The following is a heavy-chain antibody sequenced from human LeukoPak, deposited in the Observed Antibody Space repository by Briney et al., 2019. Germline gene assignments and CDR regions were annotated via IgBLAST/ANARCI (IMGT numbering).Heavy chain of an antibody. CDR2: ISWNSGSI. J-gene: IGHJ6*03. V-gene: IGHV3-9*01. Sequence: QPGGSLRLSCAASGFTFDDYAMHWVRQAPGKGLEWVSGISWNSGSIGYADSVKGRFTISRDNAKNSLYLQMNSLRAEDTAVYYCAKDFRGYMDVWGKGTTVTASS. CDR3: AKDFRGYMDV. CDR1: GFTFDDYA.